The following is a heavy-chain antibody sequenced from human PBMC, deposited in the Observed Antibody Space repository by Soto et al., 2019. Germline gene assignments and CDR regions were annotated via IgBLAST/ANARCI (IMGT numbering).Heavy chain of an antibody. CDR1: CFSLKRYNW. CDR2: IFHSGNT. J-gene: IGHJ5*02. D-gene: IGHD6-13*01. Sequence: SDTFPLPYGGSCFSLKRYNWRIWVRQPPGKGLEWIGHIFHSGNTNYNPSLKSRINISIDKSKNQISLKLSSVTAADTAVYYCAREYSGLSRWFDAWGQGTLVTVSS. CDR3: AREYSGLSRWFDA. V-gene: IGHV4-4*02.